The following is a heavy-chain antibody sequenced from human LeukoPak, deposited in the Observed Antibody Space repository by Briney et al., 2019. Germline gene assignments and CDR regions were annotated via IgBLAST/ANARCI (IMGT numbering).Heavy chain of an antibody. D-gene: IGHD5-18*01. CDR2: ISSSGSNI. J-gene: IGHJ4*02. CDR1: GFTFSDYY. V-gene: IGHV3-11*01. CDR3: ARMWGYSYGITEYYFDY. Sequence: GRSLRLSCAASGFTFSDYYISWIRQAPGEGLEWVSYISSSGSNIYYAASVKSRFTITRDNAKNSLYLQMNSLRAEDTAVYYCARMWGYSYGITEYYFDYWGQGTLVTVSS.